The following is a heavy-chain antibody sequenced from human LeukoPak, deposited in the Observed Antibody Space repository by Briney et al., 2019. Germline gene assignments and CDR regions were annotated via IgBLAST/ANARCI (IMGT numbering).Heavy chain of an antibody. V-gene: IGHV3-30*12. J-gene: IGHJ4*02. CDR2: IDYNGRKT. D-gene: IGHD3/OR15-3a*01. Sequence: HPGRSLRLSCAASGFIFSNYGMHWLRQAPGKGPEWVTGIDYNGRKTYYADSVKGRFTLSRDDSKSTLYLQMNSLRSEDTAVYYCARDLAFFALSVGGQGTLVTVSS. CDR1: GFIFSNYG. CDR3: ARDLAFFALSV.